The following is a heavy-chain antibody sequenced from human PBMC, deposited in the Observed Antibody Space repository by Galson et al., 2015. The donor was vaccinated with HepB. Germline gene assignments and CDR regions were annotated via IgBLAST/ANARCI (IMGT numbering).Heavy chain of an antibody. CDR1: GFIFRNHA. Sequence: SLRLSCAAYGFIFRNHAMHWVRQAPGKGLEWLAVISYDGIHKNYADSVRGRFIISRDDSKNILYLEMNSLITEDTAVYYCARDHYDSSGQLNNGPDYWGQGTLVTVSS. V-gene: IGHV3-30*04. D-gene: IGHD3-22*01. J-gene: IGHJ4*02. CDR3: ARDHYDSSGQLNNGPDY. CDR2: ISYDGIHK.